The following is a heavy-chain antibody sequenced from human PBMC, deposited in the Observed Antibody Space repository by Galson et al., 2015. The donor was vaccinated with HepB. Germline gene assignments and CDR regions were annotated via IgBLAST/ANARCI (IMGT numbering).Heavy chain of an antibody. V-gene: IGHV3-48*02. CDR1: GFTFSSYS. D-gene: IGHD3-10*01. CDR3: ARASAGNPNYYGSGSYYFPYYYYYGMDV. CDR2: ISSSSSTI. J-gene: IGHJ6*02. Sequence: SLRLSCAASGFTFSSYSMNWVRQAPGKGLEWVSYISSSSSTIYYADSVKGRFTISRDNAKNSLYLQMNSLRDEDTAVYYCARASAGNPNYYGSGSYYFPYYYYYGMDVWGQGTTVTVSS.